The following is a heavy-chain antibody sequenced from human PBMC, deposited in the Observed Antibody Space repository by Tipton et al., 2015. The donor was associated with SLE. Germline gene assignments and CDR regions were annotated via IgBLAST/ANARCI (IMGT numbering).Heavy chain of an antibody. CDR3: ARDADYIKVLDY. Sequence: LRLSCTVSGGSISSGSYYWSWIRQPAGKGLEWIGRIYTSGSTNYNPSLKSRVTISVDTSKNRFSLKLSSVTAADTAVYYCARDADYIKVLDYWGQGTLVTVSS. CDR1: GGSISSGSYY. J-gene: IGHJ4*02. V-gene: IGHV4-61*02. D-gene: IGHD4-11*01. CDR2: IYTSGST.